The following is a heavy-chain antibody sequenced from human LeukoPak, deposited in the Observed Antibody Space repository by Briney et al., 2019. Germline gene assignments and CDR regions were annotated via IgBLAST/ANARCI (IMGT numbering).Heavy chain of an antibody. CDR1: GGSISSSSYY. V-gene: IGHV4-39*01. CDR2: IYCSGST. CDR3: ARHVSYYDFWSAPLGFDAFDI. D-gene: IGHD3-3*01. J-gene: IGHJ3*02. Sequence: PSETLSLTCTVSGGSISSSSYYWGWIRQTPGKGLEWIGSIYCSGSTYYNPSLKSRVTISVDTSKNQFSLKLSSVTAADTAVYYCARHVSYYDFWSAPLGFDAFDIWGQGTMVTVSS.